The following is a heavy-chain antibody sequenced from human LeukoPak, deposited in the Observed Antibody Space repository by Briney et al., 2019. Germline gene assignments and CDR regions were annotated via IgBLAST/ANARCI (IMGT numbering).Heavy chain of an antibody. J-gene: IGHJ4*02. CDR3: ARGKTYYDYVWGSYRTYYFDY. CDR1: EYTFTSYD. Sequence: ASVKVACKASEYTFTSYDIYWVRQATGQGLEWMGWMNPNSGNTGYAQKFQGRVTMTRNTSISTAYMELSSLRSEDTAVYYCARGKTYYDYVWGSYRTYYFDYWGQGTLVTVSS. V-gene: IGHV1-8*01. D-gene: IGHD3-16*02. CDR2: MNPNSGNT.